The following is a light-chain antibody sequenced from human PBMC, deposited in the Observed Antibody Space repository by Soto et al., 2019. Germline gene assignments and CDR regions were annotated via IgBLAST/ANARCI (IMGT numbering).Light chain of an antibody. CDR1: QSVSSS. CDR2: DTS. V-gene: IGKV3-15*01. J-gene: IGKJ1*01. CDR3: QQYIDWPPGT. Sequence: EIVVTQSPATLYVSPGERVTLSCRASQSVSSSLAWYQQRPGQAPRLLIYDTSTRAAGISARFSGSGSGTEFTLTISSLQSEDFAGYYCQQYIDWPPGTFGQGTAVEIK.